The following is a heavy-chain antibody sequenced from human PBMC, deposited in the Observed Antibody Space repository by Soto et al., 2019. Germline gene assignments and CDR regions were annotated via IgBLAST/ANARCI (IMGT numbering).Heavy chain of an antibody. CDR1: VGSVSSGSYY. D-gene: IGHD3-9*01. J-gene: IGHJ4*02. Sequence: SETLSLTCTVSVGSVSSGSYYWSWIRQPPGKGLEWIGYIYYSGSTNYNPSLKSRVTISVDTSKNQFSLKLSSVTAADTAVYYCARGRWDYDILTGYYSPYYFDYWGQGTLVTAPQ. CDR3: ARGRWDYDILTGYYSPYYFDY. CDR2: IYYSGST. V-gene: IGHV4-61*01.